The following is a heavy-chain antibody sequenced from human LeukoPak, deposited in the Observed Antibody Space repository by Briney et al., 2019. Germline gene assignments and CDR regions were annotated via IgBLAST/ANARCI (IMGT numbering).Heavy chain of an antibody. Sequence: ASVKVSCKASGGTFTIYAINWVRQAPGQGPEWMGWINTNTGNPTYAQGFTGRFVFSLDTSVSTTYLQISSLKAEDTAVYYCARDIAVTSFDYWGQGTLVTVSS. CDR1: GGTFTIYA. J-gene: IGHJ4*02. CDR2: INTNTGNP. V-gene: IGHV7-4-1*02. D-gene: IGHD6-19*01. CDR3: ARDIAVTSFDY.